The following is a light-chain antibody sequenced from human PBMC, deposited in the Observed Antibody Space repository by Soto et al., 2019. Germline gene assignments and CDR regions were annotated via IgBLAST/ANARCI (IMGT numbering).Light chain of an antibody. CDR1: SSDVGSYNL. J-gene: IGLJ2*01. CDR2: EVS. CDR3: CSYAGSSTL. V-gene: IGLV2-23*02. Sequence: QSALTQPASVSGSPGQSITISCTGTSSDVGSYNLVSWYQQHPGKAPKLMIDEVSKRPSGVSNRFSGSKSGNTASLTISGLQAEDEADYYCCSYAGSSTLFGGGTKLTVL.